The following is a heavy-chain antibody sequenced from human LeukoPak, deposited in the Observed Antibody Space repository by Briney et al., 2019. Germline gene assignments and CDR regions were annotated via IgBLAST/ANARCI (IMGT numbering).Heavy chain of an antibody. J-gene: IGHJ6*03. CDR3: ARLDGDGFDPRIYYYYYYMDV. CDR2: NYYSGST. D-gene: IGHD5-24*01. V-gene: IGHV4-39*01. CDR1: GGSISSSRYY. Sequence: SETLSLTCSGSGGSISSSRYYWGWIRQPPGKGLEWIGNNYYSGSTYYNPSLKSRVTISVDTSKNQFSLKLSSVTAADTAVYHCARLDGDGFDPRIYYYYYYMDVWGKGTTVTVSS.